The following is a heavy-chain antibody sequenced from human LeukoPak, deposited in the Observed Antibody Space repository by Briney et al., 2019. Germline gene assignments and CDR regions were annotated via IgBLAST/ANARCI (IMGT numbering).Heavy chain of an antibody. D-gene: IGHD4-4*01. V-gene: IGHV1-2*02. J-gene: IGHJ4*02. CDR2: INPNSGGT. CDR1: GYTFTGYY. Sequence: ASVKVSCKASGYTFTGYYMHWVRQAPGQGLEWMGWINPNSGGTNYAQKFQGRVTMTRDTSISTAYMELSRLRSDGTAVYYCAREGSDYSNSFDYWGQGTLVTVSS. CDR3: AREGSDYSNSFDY.